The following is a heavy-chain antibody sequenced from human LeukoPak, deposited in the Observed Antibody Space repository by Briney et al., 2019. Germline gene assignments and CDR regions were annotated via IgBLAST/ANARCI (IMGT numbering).Heavy chain of an antibody. Sequence: GGSLRLSCAASGFTFSSYEMNWVRQAPGKGLEWVSYISSSGSTIYYADSVKGRFTISRDNAKNSLYLQMNSLRAEDTAVYYCARDLLPTGDYYDSSGYPLDYWGQGTLVTVSS. V-gene: IGHV3-48*03. CDR3: ARDLLPTGDYYDSSGYPLDY. CDR1: GFTFSSYE. CDR2: ISSSGSTI. J-gene: IGHJ4*02. D-gene: IGHD3-22*01.